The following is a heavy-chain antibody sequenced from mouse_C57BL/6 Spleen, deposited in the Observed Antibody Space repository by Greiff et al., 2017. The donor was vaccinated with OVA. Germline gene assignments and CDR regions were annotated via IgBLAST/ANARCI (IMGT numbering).Heavy chain of an antibody. V-gene: IGHV3-1*01. CDR1: GYSITSGYD. Sequence: VQLQQSGPGMVKPSQSLSLTCTVTGYSITSGYDWHWIRHFPGNKLEWMGYISYSGSTNYNPSLKSRISITHDTSKNHFFLKLNSVTTEDTATYYCAREGNYYGSSYEYFDVWGTGTTVTVSA. J-gene: IGHJ1*03. CDR3: AREGNYYGSSYEYFDV. CDR2: ISYSGST. D-gene: IGHD1-1*01.